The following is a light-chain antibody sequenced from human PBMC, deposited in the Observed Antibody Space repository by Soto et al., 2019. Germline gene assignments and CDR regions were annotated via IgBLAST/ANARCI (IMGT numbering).Light chain of an antibody. Sequence: DVVLTQSPLSLPVNFGQPASISCRSSKSLVYSDGNTHLSWFHQRPGQLPRRLIYRVSSRDSGVPDRFSGSGSGTDFTLEISRVEAENVGIYFCTQGTHWPRTFGQGTKVEVK. V-gene: IGKV2-30*01. CDR1: KSLVYSDGNTH. CDR2: RVS. CDR3: TQGTHWPRT. J-gene: IGKJ1*01.